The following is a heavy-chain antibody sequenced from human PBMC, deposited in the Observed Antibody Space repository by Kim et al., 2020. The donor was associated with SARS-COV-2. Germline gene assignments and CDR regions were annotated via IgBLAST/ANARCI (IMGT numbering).Heavy chain of an antibody. CDR2: INHSGST. D-gene: IGHD6-19*01. V-gene: IGHV4-34*01. Sequence: SETLSLTCAVYGGSFSGYYWSWIRQPPGKGLEWIGEINHSGSTNYNPSLKSRVTISVDTSKNQFSLKLSSVTAADTAVYYCANTHSSGWYEIGYWGQGTLVTVSS. CDR1: GGSFSGYY. CDR3: ANTHSSGWYEIGY. J-gene: IGHJ4*02.